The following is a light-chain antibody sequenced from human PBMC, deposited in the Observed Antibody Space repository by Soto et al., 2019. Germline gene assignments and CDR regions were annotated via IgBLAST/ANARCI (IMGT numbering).Light chain of an antibody. Sequence: EIVLTQSPGTLSLSPGERATLSCRASQSVSSSYLAWYQQKPGQAPRPLIYGASSRGIGIPDRFSGSGSGTDFPLTISRLEPEDFAVYYCQQYGSSPWTFGQGTKVEIK. CDR1: QSVSSSY. V-gene: IGKV3-20*01. J-gene: IGKJ1*01. CDR2: GAS. CDR3: QQYGSSPWT.